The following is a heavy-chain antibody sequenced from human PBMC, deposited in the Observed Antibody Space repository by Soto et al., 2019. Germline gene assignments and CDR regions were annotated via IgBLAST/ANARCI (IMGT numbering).Heavy chain of an antibody. V-gene: IGHV4-59*01. Sequence: SETLSLTSTVSGGSINNYYWIWIRQPPGRGPEWIGYVYYSGTTDYNPSLESRVTISLDTSKNQFSLKLNSVTAADTAVYYCARGTSGYYSEYFQHWGQGTLVTSPQ. CDR1: GGSINNYY. J-gene: IGHJ1*01. CDR2: VYYSGTT. CDR3: ARGTSGYYSEYFQH. D-gene: IGHD3-22*01.